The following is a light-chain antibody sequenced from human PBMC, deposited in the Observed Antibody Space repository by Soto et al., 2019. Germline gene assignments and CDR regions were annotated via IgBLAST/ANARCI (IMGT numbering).Light chain of an antibody. CDR1: NIGSKS. J-gene: IGLJ1*01. CDR2: YDS. CDR3: QVWDSSSDHYV. V-gene: IGLV3-21*04. Sequence: SSELTQPPSVSVAPGKTARITCGGNNIGSKSVHWYQQKPGQAPVLVIYYDSDRPSGITERFSGSNSGNTATLTISRVVDGDEEDDYCQVWDSSSDHYVFGTGTKLTVL.